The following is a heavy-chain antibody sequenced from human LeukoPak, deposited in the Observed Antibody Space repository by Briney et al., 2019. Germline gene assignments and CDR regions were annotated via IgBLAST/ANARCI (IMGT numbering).Heavy chain of an antibody. Sequence: GASVKVSCKASGYTFTSYDINWVRQATGQGLEWMGWMNPNSGNTGYAQKFQGRVTMTRNTSISTAYMELSSLRSEDTAVYYCASGLRYFDWFEDYWGQGTLVTVSS. V-gene: IGHV1-8*01. CDR3: ASGLRYFDWFEDY. D-gene: IGHD3-9*01. CDR1: GYTFTSYD. CDR2: MNPNSGNT. J-gene: IGHJ4*02.